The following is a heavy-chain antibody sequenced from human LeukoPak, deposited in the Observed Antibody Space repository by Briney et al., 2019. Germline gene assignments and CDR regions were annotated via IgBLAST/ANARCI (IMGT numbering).Heavy chain of an antibody. J-gene: IGHJ5*02. V-gene: IGHV4-34*01. Sequence: PSETLSLTCAVYGGSFSGYYWSWIRQPPGKGLEWIGEINHSGSTNYNPSLKSRVTISVDTSKNQFSLKLSSVTAADTAVYYCARRILYYYGSGKGWFDPWGQGTLVTVSS. CDR1: GGSFSGYY. CDR3: ARRILYYYGSGKGWFDP. CDR2: INHSGST. D-gene: IGHD3-10*01.